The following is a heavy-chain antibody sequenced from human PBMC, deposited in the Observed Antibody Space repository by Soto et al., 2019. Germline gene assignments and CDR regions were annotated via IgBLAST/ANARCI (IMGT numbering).Heavy chain of an antibody. D-gene: IGHD3-3*01. CDR3: ARGSRYDFCSGYYVDYYYYYGMDV. Sequence: PSETLSLTCAVSGGSISSSNWWSWVRQPPGKGLEWSGEIYHSGSTNYNPSLRRRVTISVDKSKNQFSLKLSSVTAADTAVYYCARGSRYDFCSGYYVDYYYYYGMDVWGQGTTVTVSS. CDR1: GGSISSSNW. CDR2: IYHSGST. J-gene: IGHJ6*02. V-gene: IGHV4-4*02.